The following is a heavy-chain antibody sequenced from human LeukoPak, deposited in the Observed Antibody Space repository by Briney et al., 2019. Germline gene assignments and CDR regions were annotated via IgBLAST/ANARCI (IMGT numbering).Heavy chain of an antibody. CDR2: MSDSGATS. J-gene: IGHJ4*02. D-gene: IGHD3-3*01. CDR1: GFTFSNYA. Sequence: GSLRLSCAASGFTFSNYAMSWVRQAPGKGLEWVSAMSDSGATSYYADSVKGRFTISRDNAKNSLYLQMNSLRAEDTAVYYCARVWFLEWLFYFDYWGQGTLVTVSS. CDR3: ARVWFLEWLFYFDY. V-gene: IGHV3-23*01.